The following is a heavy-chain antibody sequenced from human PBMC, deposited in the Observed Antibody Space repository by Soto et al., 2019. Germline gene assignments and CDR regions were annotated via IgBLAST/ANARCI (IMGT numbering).Heavy chain of an antibody. J-gene: IGHJ3*02. Sequence: SLKVSCKTSGGTFSNDIITWVRQAPGQGLEWMGRIIPLLDTTNYAQKFQGRVTITADKSTSTAYMELSSLRSEDTAVYYCARVSSSPDAFDIWGQGTMVTVSS. CDR3: ARVSSSPDAFDI. V-gene: IGHV1-69*08. CDR2: IIPLLDTT. D-gene: IGHD3-10*01. CDR1: GGTFSNDI.